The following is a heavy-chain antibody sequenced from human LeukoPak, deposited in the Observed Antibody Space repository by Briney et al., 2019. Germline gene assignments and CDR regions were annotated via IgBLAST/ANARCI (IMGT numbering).Heavy chain of an antibody. CDR3: ARQPYGDFINFDY. CDR1: GYSFTSYW. V-gene: IGHV5-51*01. D-gene: IGHD4-17*01. J-gene: IGHJ4*02. Sequence: GESLKISCKGSGYSFTSYWIGWGRQRPGKGLEGRGIIYPGDSDTRYSPSFQGQVTISADKSISTAYLQWSSLKASDTAMYYCARQPYGDFINFDYWGQGTLVTVSS. CDR2: IYPGDSDT.